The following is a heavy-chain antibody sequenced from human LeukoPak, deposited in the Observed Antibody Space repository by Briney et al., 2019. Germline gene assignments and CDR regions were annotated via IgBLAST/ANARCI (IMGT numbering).Heavy chain of an antibody. CDR1: GYSFTSYW. D-gene: IGHD3-22*01. Sequence: PGESLKISCKGSGYSFTSYWIGWVRQMPGKGLEWMGIIYPGDSDTRYSPSFQGQVTISADKSISTAYLQWSSLKASDTAMYYCARLGGNYYDSSGHAFDIWGQGTTVTVSS. CDR3: ARLGGNYYDSSGHAFDI. CDR2: IYPGDSDT. V-gene: IGHV5-51*03. J-gene: IGHJ3*02.